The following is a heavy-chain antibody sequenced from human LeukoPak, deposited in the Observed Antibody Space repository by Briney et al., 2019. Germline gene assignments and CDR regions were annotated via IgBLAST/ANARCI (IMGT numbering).Heavy chain of an antibody. D-gene: IGHD3-3*01. CDR3: ARDRLSPQTLTSDY. CDR1: GGSISSSSYY. CDR2: IYYSGST. J-gene: IGHJ4*02. V-gene: IGHV4-39*07. Sequence: SETLSLTCTVSGGSISSSSYYWGWIRQPPGKGLEWIGSIYYSGSTYYNPSLKSRVTISVDTSKNQFSLKLSSVTAADTAVYYCARDRLSPQTLTSDYWGQGTLVTVSS.